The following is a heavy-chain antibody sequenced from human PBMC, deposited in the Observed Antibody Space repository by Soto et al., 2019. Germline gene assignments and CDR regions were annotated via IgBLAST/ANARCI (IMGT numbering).Heavy chain of an antibody. D-gene: IGHD3-16*01. Sequence: SETLSLTCTVSGGSTSSDNYWSWIRQPPGKGLEWIGHIYYSGNTDYNPSLKSRLAISIDTSKDQFSLKLSSVTAADTAVYFCAREGGESSDGLYYFDSWGQGSLVTVSS. J-gene: IGHJ4*02. CDR2: IYYSGNT. V-gene: IGHV4-30-4*01. CDR1: GGSTSSDNY. CDR3: AREGGESSDGLYYFDS.